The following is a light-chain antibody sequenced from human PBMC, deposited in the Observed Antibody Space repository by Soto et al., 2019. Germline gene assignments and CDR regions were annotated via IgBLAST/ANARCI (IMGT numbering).Light chain of an antibody. CDR2: AAS. J-gene: IGKJ1*01. Sequence: DIQMTQSPSSLSASVGDRVTITCRASQSISSYLNWYQQKPGKAPKLLIYAASSLQSGVPSRFSGSGSGTDFTLTISSLQPEDFPTYYCQQSYSTPPRTFGQGTKVEIK. V-gene: IGKV1-39*01. CDR3: QQSYSTPPRT. CDR1: QSISSY.